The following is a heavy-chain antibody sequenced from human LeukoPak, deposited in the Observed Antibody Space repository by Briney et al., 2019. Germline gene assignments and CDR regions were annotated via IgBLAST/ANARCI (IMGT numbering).Heavy chain of an antibody. CDR2: INPNSGGT. V-gene: IGHV1-2*02. CDR3: ARDQYCSSTSCYSWFDP. Sequence: ASVKVSCKASGYTFTGYYMHWVRQAPGQGLEWMGWINPNSGGTNYAQKFQGRVTMTRDTSTSTVYMELSSLRSEDTAVYYCARDQYCSSTSCYSWFDPWGQGTLVTVSS. J-gene: IGHJ5*02. D-gene: IGHD2-2*01. CDR1: GYTFTGYY.